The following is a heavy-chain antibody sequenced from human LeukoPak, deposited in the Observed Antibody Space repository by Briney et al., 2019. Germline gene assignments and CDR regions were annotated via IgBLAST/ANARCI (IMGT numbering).Heavy chain of an antibody. Sequence: SETLSLTCAVYGESFSGYYWSWIRQPPGKGLEWIGYIYYSGSTNYNPSLKSRVTISVDTSKNQFSLKLSSVTAADTAVYYCARGDYYGSGSQTNWFDPWGQGTLVTVSS. V-gene: IGHV4-59*01. CDR2: IYYSGST. CDR3: ARGDYYGSGSQTNWFDP. J-gene: IGHJ5*02. D-gene: IGHD3-10*01. CDR1: GESFSGYY.